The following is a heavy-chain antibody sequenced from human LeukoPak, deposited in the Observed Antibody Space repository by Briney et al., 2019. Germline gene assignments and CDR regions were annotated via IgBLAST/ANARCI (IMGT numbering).Heavy chain of an antibody. V-gene: IGHV3-7*01. J-gene: IGHJ4*02. CDR2: IKQDGSEK. D-gene: IGHD1-26*01. CDR1: GFTFGSYW. Sequence: GGSLRLSCAASGFTFGSYWMSWVRQAPGKGLEWVANIKQDGSEKYYVDSVKGRFTISRDNAKNSLYLQMNSLRAEDTAVYYCARGTRSYSYWGQGTLVTVSS. CDR3: ARGTRSYSY.